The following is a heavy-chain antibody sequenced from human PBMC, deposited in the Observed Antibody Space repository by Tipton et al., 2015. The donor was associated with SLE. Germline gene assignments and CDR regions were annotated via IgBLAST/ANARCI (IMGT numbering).Heavy chain of an antibody. CDR3: ARGEGDYVWGSYRPYFDY. J-gene: IGHJ4*02. D-gene: IGHD3-16*02. CDR2: ISAYNGNT. Sequence: QSGPEVKKPGASVKVSCKASGYTFTSYGISWVRQAPGQGLEWMGWISAYNGNTNYAQKLQGRVTMTTDTSTSTAYMELRSLRSEDTAVYYCARGEGDYVWGSYRPYFDYWGQGTLVTVSS. CDR1: GYTFTSYG. V-gene: IGHV1-18*01.